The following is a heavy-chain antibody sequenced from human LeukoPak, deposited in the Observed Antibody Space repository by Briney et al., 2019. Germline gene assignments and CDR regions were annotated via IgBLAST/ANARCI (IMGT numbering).Heavy chain of an antibody. CDR1: GGSISSSSYY. CDR2: IYYSGNT. J-gene: IGHJ4*02. V-gene: IGHV4-39*01. D-gene: IGHD5-24*01. CDR3: ARTPRDGYNSPYFDC. Sequence: PSETLSLTYSVSGGSISSSSYYWGWIRQPPGKGLEWIGSIYYSGNTYYNPSLKSRVTISVDTSKNQFSLKLSSMTAADTAIYYCARTPRDGYNSPYFDCWGQGTLVTVSS.